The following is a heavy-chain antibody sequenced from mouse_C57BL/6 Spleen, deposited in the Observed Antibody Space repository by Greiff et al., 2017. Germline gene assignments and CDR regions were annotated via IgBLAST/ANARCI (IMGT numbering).Heavy chain of an antibody. CDR1: GYTFTSYG. J-gene: IGHJ4*01. CDR3: ARKGYGNYEDYAMDY. V-gene: IGHV1-81*01. Sequence: QVHVKQSGAELARPGASVKLSCKASGYTFTSYGISWVKQRTGQGLEWIGEIYPRSGNTYSNEKFKGKATLTADKSSSTAYMELRSLTSEDSAVYFCARKGYGNYEDYAMDYWGQGTSVTVSS. D-gene: IGHD2-1*01. CDR2: IYPRSGNT.